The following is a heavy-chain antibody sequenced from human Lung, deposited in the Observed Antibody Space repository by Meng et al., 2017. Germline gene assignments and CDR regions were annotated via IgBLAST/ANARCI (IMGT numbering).Heavy chain of an antibody. CDR1: GVYFSGSD. Sequence: GEFLKTSCSVSGVYFSGSDIHWVRQASGKGLEGVGRIETRPNNYATSYAASRRSRFTISKDDSKSTAYLQMNSLNTEDTALYYCTIYISGHIWGQGTVVTVSS. CDR2: IETRPNNYAT. CDR3: TIYISGHI. V-gene: IGHV3-73*01. D-gene: IGHD6-19*01. J-gene: IGHJ4*03.